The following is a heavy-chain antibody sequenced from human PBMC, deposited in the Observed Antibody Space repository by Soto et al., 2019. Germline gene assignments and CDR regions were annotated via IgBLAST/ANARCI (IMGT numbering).Heavy chain of an antibody. V-gene: IGHV3-23*04. J-gene: IGHJ4*02. Sequence: EVQLVESGGGLVQPGGSLRLSCAASGFTFSSYWMHWVRQAPGKGLVWVSAISGSGGSTYYADSVKGRFTISRDNSKNTLYLQMNSLRAEDTAVYYCAKDGSQPFGYFDYWGQGTLVTVSS. CDR2: ISGSGGST. CDR3: AKDGSQPFGYFDY. CDR1: GFTFSSYW. D-gene: IGHD1-26*01.